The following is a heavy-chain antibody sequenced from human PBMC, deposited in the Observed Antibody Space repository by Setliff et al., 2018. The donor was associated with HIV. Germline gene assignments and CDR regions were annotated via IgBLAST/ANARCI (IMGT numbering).Heavy chain of an antibody. J-gene: IGHJ2*01. CDR1: GYTFINYG. D-gene: IGHD1-26*01. CDR3: ARVDSGSYYRWYFDL. V-gene: IGHV1-18*01. Sequence: ASVKVSCKASGYTFINYGINWVRQAPGQGLEWMGWINAYNGNTNYAQKLQGRVTMTTDTSTSTAYMELRSLRSDDTAVYYCARVDSGSYYRWYFDLWGRGTLVTVSS. CDR2: INAYNGNT.